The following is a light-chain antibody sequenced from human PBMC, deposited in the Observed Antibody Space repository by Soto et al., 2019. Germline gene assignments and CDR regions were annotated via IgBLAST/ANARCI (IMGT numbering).Light chain of an antibody. CDR2: KAS. Sequence: EIQMTQSPSTLSASVGDRVTITCRASQSISDWLAWYQQKPGEIPKLLIYKASTLETGVPSRFSGGGSETDFTLTISSLQPDAFATYYCQQYRTLASFGQGTKVEIK. CDR3: QQYRTLAS. V-gene: IGKV1-5*03. CDR1: QSISDW. J-gene: IGKJ1*01.